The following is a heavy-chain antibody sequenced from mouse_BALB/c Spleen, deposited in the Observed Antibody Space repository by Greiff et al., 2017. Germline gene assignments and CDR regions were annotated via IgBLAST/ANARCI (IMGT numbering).Heavy chain of an antibody. J-gene: IGHJ2*01. Sequence: EAGGGLVQPKGSLKLSCAASGFTFNTYAMNWVRQAPGKGLEWVARIRSKSNNYATYYADSVKDRFTISRDDSQSMLYLQMNNLKTEDTAMYYCVRYAGTGFDDWGQGTTLTVSS. V-gene: IGHV10-1*02. CDR1: GFTFNTYA. CDR3: VRYAGTGFDD. CDR2: IRSKSNNYAT. D-gene: IGHD4-1*01.